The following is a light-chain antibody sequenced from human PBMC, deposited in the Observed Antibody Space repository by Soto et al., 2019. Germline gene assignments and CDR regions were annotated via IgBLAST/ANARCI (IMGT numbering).Light chain of an antibody. CDR3: SLYTTASTYV. V-gene: IGLV2-18*01. J-gene: IGLJ1*01. CDR2: EVS. CDR1: SSDLASYNR. Sequence: QSALTQPPSVSGSPGQSVTISCTGTSSDLASYNRVSWYQRPLGTGPKLVIYEVSNRPSGIPDRFSGSKSGNTASLTISGLQDEDEPDSYRSLYTTASTYVFGTGTKVT.